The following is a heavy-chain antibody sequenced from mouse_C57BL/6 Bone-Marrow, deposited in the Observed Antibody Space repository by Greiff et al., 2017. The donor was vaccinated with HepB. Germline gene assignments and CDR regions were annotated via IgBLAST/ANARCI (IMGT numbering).Heavy chain of an antibody. CDR2: INPNNGGT. V-gene: IGHV1-26*01. D-gene: IGHD1-1*01. Sequence: VQLQQSGPELVKPGASVKISCKASGYTFTDYYMNWVKQSHGKSLEWIGDINPNNGGTSYNQKFKGKATLTVDKSSSPAYMELRSLTSEDSAVYYCARERGIYYGSSYWYFDVWGTGTTVTVSS. CDR1: GYTFTDYY. J-gene: IGHJ1*03. CDR3: ARERGIYYGSSYWYFDV.